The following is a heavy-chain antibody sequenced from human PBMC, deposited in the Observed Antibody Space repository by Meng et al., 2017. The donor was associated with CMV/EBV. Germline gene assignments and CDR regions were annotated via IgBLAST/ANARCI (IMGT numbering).Heavy chain of an antibody. CDR1: GFTFSDHY. J-gene: IGHJ3*02. CDR2: TRNKANSYTT. Sequence: GGSLRLSCAASGFTFSDHYMDWARQAPGKGLEWVGRTRNKANSYTTEYAASVKGRFTISRDDSKNSLYLQMNSLKTEDTAVYYCARSQGDFWSGSDAFDIWGQGTMVTVSS. CDR3: ARSQGDFWSGSDAFDI. V-gene: IGHV3-72*01. D-gene: IGHD3-3*01.